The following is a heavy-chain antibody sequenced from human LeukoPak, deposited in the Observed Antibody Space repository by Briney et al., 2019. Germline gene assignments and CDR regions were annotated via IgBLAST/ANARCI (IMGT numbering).Heavy chain of an antibody. V-gene: IGHV3-48*01. J-gene: IGHJ4*02. CDR2: ISSSSTI. D-gene: IGHD1-26*01. CDR1: GFTFSSYS. Sequence: PGGSLRLSCAASGFTFSSYSMNWVRQAPGKGLEWVSYISSSSTIYYADSVKGRFTISRDNAKNSLYLQMNSLRAEDTAVYYCATQAGLEWELRGFDYWGQGTLVTVSS. CDR3: ATQAGLEWELRGFDY.